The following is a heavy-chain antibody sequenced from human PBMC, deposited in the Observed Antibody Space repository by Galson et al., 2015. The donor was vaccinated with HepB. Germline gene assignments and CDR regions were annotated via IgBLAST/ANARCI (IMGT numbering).Heavy chain of an antibody. V-gene: IGHV3-9*01. CDR2: ISWNSGSI. D-gene: IGHD5-24*01. Sequence: SLRLSCAASGFTFDDYAMHWVRQAPGKGLEWVSVISWNSGSIGYADSVKGRFTISRDNAKNSLYLQMNSLRAEDTAVYYCAKVAEIATVAYCDYWGQGPPVTFSS. J-gene: IGHJ4*02. CDR1: GFTFDDYA. CDR3: AKVAEIATVAYCDY.